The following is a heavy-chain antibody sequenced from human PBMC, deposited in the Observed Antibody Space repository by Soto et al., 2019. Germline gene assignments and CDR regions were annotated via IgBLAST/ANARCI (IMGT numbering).Heavy chain of an antibody. CDR3: ARGGNHQLLPLPYFPGMDA. D-gene: IGHD3-16*01. CDR1: GFTLSRYG. CDR2: ISFEGNTQ. V-gene: IGHV3-30*05. Sequence: QVQLVESGGGVVQPGRSLRLSCAASGFTLSRYGMHWVRQAPGKGLEWVAVISFEGNTQYYADSVKGRFTISRDNSKDPLARKITTPSPEHRAVYYWARGGNHQLLPLPYFPGMDAWGQGTTVSVS. J-gene: IGHJ6*02.